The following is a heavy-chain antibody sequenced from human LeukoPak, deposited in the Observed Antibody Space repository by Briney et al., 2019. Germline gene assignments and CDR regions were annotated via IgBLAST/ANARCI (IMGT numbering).Heavy chain of an antibody. D-gene: IGHD6-19*01. CDR1: GGSISSSSYY. CDR3: AGPGLAGNFDY. V-gene: IGHV4-39*01. CDR2: IYYSGST. J-gene: IGHJ4*02. Sequence: PSETLSLTCTVSGGSISSSSYYWGWIRQPPGKGLERIGSIYYSGSTYYNPSLKSRVTISVDTSKNQFSLKLSSVTAADTAVYYCAGPGLAGNFDYWGQGTLVTVSS.